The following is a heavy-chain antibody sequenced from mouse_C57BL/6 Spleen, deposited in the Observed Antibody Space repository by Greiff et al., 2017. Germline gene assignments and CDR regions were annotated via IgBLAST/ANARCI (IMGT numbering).Heavy chain of an antibody. J-gene: IGHJ2*01. V-gene: IGHV1-55*01. Sequence: QVQLQQPGAELVKPGASVKMSCKASGYTFTSYWITWVKQRPGQGLEWIGDIYPGSGSTNYNEKFKSKATLTVDTSSSTAYMQLSSLTSEDSAVYYCAKGSNYYGSSFDYWGQGTTLTVSS. CDR3: AKGSNYYGSSFDY. D-gene: IGHD1-1*01. CDR2: IYPGSGST. CDR1: GYTFTSYW.